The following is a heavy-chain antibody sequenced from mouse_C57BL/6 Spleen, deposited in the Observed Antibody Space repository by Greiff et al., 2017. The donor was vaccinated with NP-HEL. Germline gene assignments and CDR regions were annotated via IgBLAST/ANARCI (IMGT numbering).Heavy chain of an antibody. CDR1: GYAFSSSW. CDR2: LYPGDGDT. D-gene: IGHD2-5*01. J-gene: IGHJ2*01. V-gene: IGHV1-82*01. CDR3: AKYSNYGY. Sequence: QVQLQQSGPELVKPGASVKISCKASGYAFSSSWMNWVKQRPGKGLEWIGRLYPGDGDTNYNGKFKGKATLTADKSSSTAYMQLSSLTSEDSAVYFCAKYSNYGYWGQGTTLTVSS.